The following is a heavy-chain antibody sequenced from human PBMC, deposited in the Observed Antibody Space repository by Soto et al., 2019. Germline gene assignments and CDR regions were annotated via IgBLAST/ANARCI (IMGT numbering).Heavy chain of an antibody. D-gene: IGHD3-16*01. CDR3: ARGLGHGGWGDFDI. Sequence: QVQLVESGGGVVQPGRSLRLSCAASGFTFSSYGMHWVRQAPGKGLEGVAVISYDGSNKYYADSVKGRFIISRDNSKNTLYLQMDSLRAEGTAVYYCARGLGHGGWGDFDIWGQGTMVTVSS. J-gene: IGHJ3*02. CDR2: ISYDGSNK. V-gene: IGHV3-30*03. CDR1: GFTFSSYG.